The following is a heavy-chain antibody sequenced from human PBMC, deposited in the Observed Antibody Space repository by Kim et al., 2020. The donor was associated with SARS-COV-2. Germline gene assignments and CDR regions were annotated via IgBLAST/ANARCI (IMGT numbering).Heavy chain of an antibody. CDR2: SIPIFGTA. CDR3: ARAGEMATTPRAFDI. D-gene: IGHD3-16*01. J-gene: IGHJ3*02. Sequence: SVKVSCKASGGTFSSYAISWVRQAPGQGLEWMGGSIPIFGTANYAQKFQGRVTITADKSTSTAYMELSSLRSEDTAVYYCARAGEMATTPRAFDIWGQGTMVTVSS. V-gene: IGHV1-69*06. CDR1: GGTFSSYA.